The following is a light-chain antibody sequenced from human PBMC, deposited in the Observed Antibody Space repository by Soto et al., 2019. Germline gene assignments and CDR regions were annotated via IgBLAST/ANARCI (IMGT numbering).Light chain of an antibody. CDR2: DAS. J-gene: IGKJ1*01. CDR3: QQYNTYTWT. V-gene: IGKV1-5*01. Sequence: QMARWPSTLSASVGDRGTISCRASQSISSLLAWYQQKPGKAPKLLIYDASSMERGVPSRFSGSGSGTEFTLTISTLQPDDFATYYCQQYNTYTWTFGQGTTVDI. CDR1: QSISSL.